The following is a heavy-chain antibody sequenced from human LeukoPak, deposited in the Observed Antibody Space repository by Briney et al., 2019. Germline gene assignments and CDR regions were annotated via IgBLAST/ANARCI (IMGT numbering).Heavy chain of an antibody. D-gene: IGHD2-2*02. CDR3: ARTVPAAINWFDP. Sequence: SETLSLTCTVSGVSITNHYWAWIRQPAGKGLQWIGRIFTNADTKYNPSLESRVTISVDTSKNQFSLKLSSVTAADTAVYYCARTVPAAINWFDPWGQGTLVTVSS. CDR1: GVSITNHY. CDR2: IFTNADT. J-gene: IGHJ5*02. V-gene: IGHV4-4*07.